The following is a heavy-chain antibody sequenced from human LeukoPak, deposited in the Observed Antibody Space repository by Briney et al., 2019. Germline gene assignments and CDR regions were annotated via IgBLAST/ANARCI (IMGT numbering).Heavy chain of an antibody. CDR1: GGSISSGDYY. CDR2: TYYNGAT. D-gene: IGHD3-22*01. V-gene: IGHV4-30-4*01. Sequence: PSQTLSLTCTVSGGSISSGDYYWSWIRQPPGRGLEWIGYTYYNGATYYNPSLESRVTMSVDTSKNQFSLRLSSVTAADTAVYYCASTRGSGYSVYYFDNWGQGALVIVSS. CDR3: ASTRGSGYSVYYFDN. J-gene: IGHJ4*02.